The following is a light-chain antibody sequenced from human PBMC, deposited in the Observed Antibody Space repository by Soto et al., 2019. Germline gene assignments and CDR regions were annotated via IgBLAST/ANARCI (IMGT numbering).Light chain of an antibody. V-gene: IGLV2-11*01. CDR3: CSYAGSSLWV. Sequence: QSALTQPRSVSGSPGQSVTISCTGTSSDVGVYNYVSWYQQHPGKAPQLVIYDVIKRPSGXXXXXSGSKSGNTASLTISGXXXXXXXXYYCCSYAGSSLWVFGGGTKLTVL. CDR1: SSDVGVYNY. J-gene: IGLJ3*02. CDR2: DVI.